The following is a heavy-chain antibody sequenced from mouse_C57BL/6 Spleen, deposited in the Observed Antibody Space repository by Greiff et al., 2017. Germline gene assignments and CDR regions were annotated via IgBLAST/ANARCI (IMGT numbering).Heavy chain of an antibody. J-gene: IGHJ2*01. V-gene: IGHV1-64*01. CDR3: ARYDYGNYVDY. CDR2: IHPNSGST. CDR1: GYTFTSYW. D-gene: IGHD2-1*01. Sequence: QVQLQQPGAALVKPGASVMLSCKASGYTFTSYWMLWVMQRPGQGLEWIGMIHPNSGSTNYNEKFKSKATLTVDKSSSTAYMQLSSLTSEDSAVYYCARYDYGNYVDYWGQGTTRTVSS.